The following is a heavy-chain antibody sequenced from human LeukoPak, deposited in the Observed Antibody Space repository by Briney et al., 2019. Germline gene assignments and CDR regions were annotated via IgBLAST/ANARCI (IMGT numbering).Heavy chain of an antibody. CDR2: ISAYNGNT. J-gene: IGHJ4*02. Sequence: ASVKVSCKASGYTFTSYGISWVRQAPGQGLEWMGWISAYNGNTNYAQKLQGRVTMTTDTSTSTAYMELRSLRSDDTAVYYCARDGSSSGWYEGADYWGQGTLVTASS. D-gene: IGHD6-19*01. CDR3: ARDGSSSGWYEGADY. CDR1: GYTFTSYG. V-gene: IGHV1-18*01.